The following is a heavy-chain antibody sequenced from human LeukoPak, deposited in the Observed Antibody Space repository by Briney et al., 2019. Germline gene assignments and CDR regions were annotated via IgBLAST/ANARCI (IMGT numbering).Heavy chain of an antibody. Sequence: ASVKVSCKASGYTFTSYAISWVRQAPGQGLEWMGWISVYNTNTDYAQKLQGRVNVTTDTSTSTAYMELRSLTSDDTAVYYCARVEEVRGGITSFDYWGQRTLVTVSS. CDR1: GYTFTSYA. CDR3: ARVEEVRGGITSFDY. J-gene: IGHJ4*02. D-gene: IGHD3-10*01. CDR2: ISVYNTNT. V-gene: IGHV1-18*01.